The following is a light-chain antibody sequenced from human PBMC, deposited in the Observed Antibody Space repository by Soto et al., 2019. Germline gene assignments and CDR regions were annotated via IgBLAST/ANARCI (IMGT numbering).Light chain of an antibody. Sequence: DIQMTQSPSTLSASVGDRVTITCLASQSISSWLAWYQQKPGKAPKLLIYKASSLESGVPSRFSGSGSGTEFILTISSLQPDDFSTYYCQQYNSLWTFGQGTKVDIK. V-gene: IGKV1-5*03. J-gene: IGKJ1*01. CDR3: QQYNSLWT. CDR2: KAS. CDR1: QSISSW.